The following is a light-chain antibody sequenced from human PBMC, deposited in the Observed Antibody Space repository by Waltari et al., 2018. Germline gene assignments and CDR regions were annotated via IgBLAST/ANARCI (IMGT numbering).Light chain of an antibody. V-gene: IGKV3-20*01. CDR1: QSFSRA. J-gene: IGKJ1*01. CDR2: DAS. Sequence: IVLTQSPGNLSLSQGERATLSCRASQSFSRALAWYQQKPGQAPRLLIYDASTRAIGIPDRFSGGGSGTDFSLTISRLEPEDFAVYYCQHYVRLPVTFGQGTTVEIK. CDR3: QHYVRLPVT.